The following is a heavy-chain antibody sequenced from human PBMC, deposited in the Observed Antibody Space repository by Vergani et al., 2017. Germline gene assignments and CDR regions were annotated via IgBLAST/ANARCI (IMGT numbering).Heavy chain of an antibody. J-gene: IGHJ5*02. CDR3: ARDPYCSGGSCYSSWFDP. V-gene: IGHV1-69*13. D-gene: IGHD2-15*01. CDR2: IIPIFPPA. Sequence: QVQLVQSGAEVKMPGSSVKVSCKASGVTFSTYAISWVRQAPGQGLEWMGRIIPIFPPAHYAERFQGKVTITADESTSTVYMELRSLRSEDTAVYYCARDPYCSGGSCYSSWFDPWGQGTLVTVSS. CDR1: GVTFSTYA.